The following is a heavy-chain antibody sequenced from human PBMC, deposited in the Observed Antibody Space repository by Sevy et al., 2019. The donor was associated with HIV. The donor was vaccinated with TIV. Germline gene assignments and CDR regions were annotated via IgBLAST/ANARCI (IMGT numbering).Heavy chain of an antibody. J-gene: IGHJ2*01. D-gene: IGHD6-13*01. Sequence: SETLSLACAVYGGSFSGYYWSWIRQPPGKGLEWIGEINHSGSTNYNPSLKSRVTISVDTSKNQFSLKLSSVTAADTAVYYCARSKGVIAAAGERYFDLWGRGTLVTVSS. V-gene: IGHV4-34*01. CDR3: ARSKGVIAAAGERYFDL. CDR1: GGSFSGYY. CDR2: INHSGST.